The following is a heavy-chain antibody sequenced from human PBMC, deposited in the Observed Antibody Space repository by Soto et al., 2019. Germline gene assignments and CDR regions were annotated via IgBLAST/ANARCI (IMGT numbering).Heavy chain of an antibody. CDR3: ARGSQGSSSLLASYYYGMDV. V-gene: IGHV1-3*01. D-gene: IGHD3-10*01. J-gene: IGHJ6*02. Sequence: LRGSGKASGYTFTSYPIHWVRQAPGQRLEWMGWIGAGSGNRKFSRKFQDRVSIIRDTPASTAYMELSSLRSEDTAVYYCARGSQGSSSLLASYYYGMDVWGQGTTVTVSS. CDR1: GYTFTSYP. CDR2: IGAGSGNR.